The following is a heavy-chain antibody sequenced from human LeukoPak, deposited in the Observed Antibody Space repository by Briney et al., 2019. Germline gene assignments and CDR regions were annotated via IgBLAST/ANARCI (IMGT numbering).Heavy chain of an antibody. V-gene: IGHV1-2*04. J-gene: IGHJ4*02. CDR2: INPNSGGT. CDR3: ATQRNDYGDYFDY. CDR1: GYTFTGYY. Sequence: ASVKVPCKASGYTFTGYYMDWVRQAPGQVLEWMGRINPNSGGTNYAQKFQGWVTMTRDTSISTAYMELSRLRSDDTAVYYCATQRNDYGDYFDYWGQGTLVTVSS. D-gene: IGHD4-17*01.